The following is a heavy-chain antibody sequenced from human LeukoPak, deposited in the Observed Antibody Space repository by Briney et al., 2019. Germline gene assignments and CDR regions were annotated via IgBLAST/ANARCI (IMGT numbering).Heavy chain of an antibody. CDR2: VSAYNGKS. J-gene: IGHJ5*02. D-gene: IGHD3-16*02. CDR3: ARDNSMGDIAWWFDP. Sequence: ASVKVSCKTSGYTFNTYGISWVRQAPGQGPEWMGWVSAYNGKSNYAQKFQGRVTMTRDMSTTTDYMELSSLRSEDTAVYYCARDNSMGDIAWWFDPWGQGTLVTVSS. CDR1: GYTFNTYG. V-gene: IGHV1-18*01.